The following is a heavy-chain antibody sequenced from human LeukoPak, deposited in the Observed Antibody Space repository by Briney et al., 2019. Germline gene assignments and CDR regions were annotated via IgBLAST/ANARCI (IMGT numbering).Heavy chain of an antibody. CDR2: ISTSSTYI. CDR1: GFTFSTYS. Sequence: PGRSLTLPCAASGFTFSTYSMNWVRQAPGKGLESVSSISTSSTYIYYADSVKGRFTISRDNAKNSLYLQMNSLRAEDTAVYYCARHEPVITLSSYYYGMDVWGPGTTVTVSS. CDR3: ARHEPVITLSSYYYGMDV. D-gene: IGHD1-14*01. V-gene: IGHV3-21*01. J-gene: IGHJ6*02.